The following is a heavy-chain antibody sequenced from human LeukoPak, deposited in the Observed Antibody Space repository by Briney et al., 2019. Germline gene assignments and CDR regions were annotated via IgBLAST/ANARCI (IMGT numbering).Heavy chain of an antibody. Sequence: ASVKVSCKASGYTFTSYAMNWVRQAPGQGLEWMGWINTNTGNPTYAQGFTGRFVFSLDTSVSTAYLQISSLKAEDTAVYYCARNWVPAAPNDPGYYYYYMDVWGKGTTVTISS. CDR2: INTNTGNP. D-gene: IGHD2-2*01. CDR3: ARNWVPAAPNDPGYYYYYMDV. V-gene: IGHV7-4-1*02. J-gene: IGHJ6*03. CDR1: GYTFTSYA.